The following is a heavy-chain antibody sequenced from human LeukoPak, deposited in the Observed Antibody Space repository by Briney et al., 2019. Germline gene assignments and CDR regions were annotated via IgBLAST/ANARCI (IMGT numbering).Heavy chain of an antibody. D-gene: IGHD5-24*01. Sequence: GGSLRLSCAASGFTFSSYAMTWVRQAPGKGLEWVSGITRSGGSTYSADSVKGRFTISRDNSKNTLYLQMDSLRAEDTAIYYCAKCKRERWLQLSPFDYWGHGTLVTVSS. CDR2: ITRSGGST. J-gene: IGHJ4*01. CDR3: AKCKRERWLQLSPFDY. CDR1: GFTFSSYA. V-gene: IGHV3-23*01.